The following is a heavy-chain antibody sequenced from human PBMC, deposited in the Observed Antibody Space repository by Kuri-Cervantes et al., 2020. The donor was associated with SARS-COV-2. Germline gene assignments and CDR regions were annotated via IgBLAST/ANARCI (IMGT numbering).Heavy chain of an antibody. V-gene: IGHV4-59*01. J-gene: IGHJ3*01. CDR3: VRVAIGGLYDAIDV. CDR2: VYNTGST. CDR1: GGPFSRYY. D-gene: IGHD6-25*01. Sequence: SETLSLTCAVSGGPFSRYYWNWVRQPPGKGLEWIGYVYNTGSTGYNPSLKSRVTISVDTSKRQFSLRLTSVTATDTAVYYCVRVAIGGLYDAIDVWGQGRMVTVSS.